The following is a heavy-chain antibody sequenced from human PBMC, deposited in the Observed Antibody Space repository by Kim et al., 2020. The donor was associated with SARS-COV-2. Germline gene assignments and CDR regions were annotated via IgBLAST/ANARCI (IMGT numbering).Heavy chain of an antibody. J-gene: IGHJ4*02. D-gene: IGHD2-15*01. CDR3: ARDDGYSAPFDY. CDR2: IYYSGST. V-gene: IGHV4-30-4*01. Sequence: SETLSLTCTVSGGSISSGDYYWSWIRQPPGKGLEWIGYIYYSGSTYYNPSLKSRVTISVDTSKNQFSLKLSSVTAADTAVYYCARDDGYSAPFDYWGQGTLVTVSS. CDR1: GGSISSGDYY.